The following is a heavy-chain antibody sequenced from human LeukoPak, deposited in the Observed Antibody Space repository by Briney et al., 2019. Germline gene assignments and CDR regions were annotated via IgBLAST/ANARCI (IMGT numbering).Heavy chain of an antibody. CDR1: GFTFSSYS. J-gene: IGHJ3*01. D-gene: IGHD4-17*01. V-gene: IGHV3-72*01. CDR2: TRNKANSYTT. Sequence: PGGSLRLSCAASGFTFSSYSMNWVRQAPGKGLEWVGRTRNKANSYTTEYAASVKGRFTISRDDSKNSLHLQMNSLKTEDTAVYYCARGYGRSERSGAFDLWGQGTMVTVSS. CDR3: ARGYGRSERSGAFDL.